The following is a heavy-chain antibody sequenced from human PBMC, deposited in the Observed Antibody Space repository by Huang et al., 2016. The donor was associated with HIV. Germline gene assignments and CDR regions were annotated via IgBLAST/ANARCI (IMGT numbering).Heavy chain of an antibody. V-gene: IGHV4-39*01. Sequence: QLQLQESGPGLVKPSETLSLTCTVSGGSIRSDNYYWGWIRQPPGKGLEWIGSIYYSGSTYYNPSLKSRVTITVETSKNQFSRKMRSVTAADTAVYYCARLPGSITMIRGVITDPYWGQGTLVTVSS. D-gene: IGHD3-10*01. CDR2: IYYSGST. J-gene: IGHJ4*02. CDR1: GGSIRSDNYY. CDR3: ARLPGSITMIRGVITDPY.